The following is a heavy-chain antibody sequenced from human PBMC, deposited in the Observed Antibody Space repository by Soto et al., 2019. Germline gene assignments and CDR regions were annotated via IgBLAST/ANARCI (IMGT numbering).Heavy chain of an antibody. Sequence: ASVKVSCKASGYTFTGHYIHWVRQAPGQGLEWMGWINPNSGSTTYAQKFQGRVTMTRDTSISTAYMELSSLRSDDTAVFYCATVDGVVEIWFDPWGKGTLVTVSS. V-gene: IGHV1-2*02. CDR3: ATVDGVVEIWFDP. J-gene: IGHJ5*02. CDR2: INPNSGST. D-gene: IGHD3-3*01. CDR1: GYTFTGHY.